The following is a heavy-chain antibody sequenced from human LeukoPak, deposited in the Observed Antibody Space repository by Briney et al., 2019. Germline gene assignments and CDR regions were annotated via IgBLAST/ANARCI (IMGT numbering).Heavy chain of an antibody. J-gene: IGHJ4*02. Sequence: ASVTVSCKASGYTFTGYYVHWVRQAPGQGREWMGWINPNSGDTNYAQKFQGRVTMTRDTYISAAYMELNRLTSDDTAVYYCARGDHYDVLTGLLSPCYLSDYWGQGTLVTVSS. D-gene: IGHD3-9*01. CDR3: ARGDHYDVLTGLLSPCYLSDY. V-gene: IGHV1-2*02. CDR1: GYTFTGYY. CDR2: INPNSGDT.